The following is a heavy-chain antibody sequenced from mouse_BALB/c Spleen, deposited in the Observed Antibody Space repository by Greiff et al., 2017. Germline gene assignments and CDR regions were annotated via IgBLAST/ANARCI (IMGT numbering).Heavy chain of an antibody. D-gene: IGHD3-2*01. J-gene: IGHJ4*01. V-gene: IGHV5-6-4*01. CDR3: TRVDSSYAMDY. CDR1: GFTFSSYT. Sequence: EVMLVESGGGLVKPGGSLKLSCAASGFTFSSYTMSWVRQTPEKRLEWVATISSGGSYTYYPDSVKGRFTISRDNAKNTLYLQMSSLKSEDTAMYYCTRVDSSYAMDYWGQGTSVTVSS. CDR2: ISSGGSYT.